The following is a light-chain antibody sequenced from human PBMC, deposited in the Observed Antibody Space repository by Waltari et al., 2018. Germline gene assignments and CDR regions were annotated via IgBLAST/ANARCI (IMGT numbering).Light chain of an antibody. CDR2: GGS. V-gene: IGLV2-23*01. J-gene: IGLJ2*01. CDR3: CSYAGSSPHVI. Sequence: QSALTQPASVSGSPGQSITISCTGRSRDVGSYKFVSWYQQHPGKAPQLMIYGGSQRPSGVSNRLSGSKSGNTASLTISGLRAEDEADYYCCSYAGSSPHVIFGGGTKLTVL. CDR1: SRDVGSYKF.